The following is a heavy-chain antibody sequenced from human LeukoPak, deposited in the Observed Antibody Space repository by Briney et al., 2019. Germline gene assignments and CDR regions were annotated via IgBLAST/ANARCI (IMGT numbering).Heavy chain of an antibody. CDR3: ARGRGYSDGYLDY. Sequence: RASVKVSCKTSGYTFSDYYIHWIRQAPGQGLEWVGWINPNSDNTGYAQKFQGRATMTRNTSISTAYMELRSLRSEDTAVYYCARGRGYSDGYLDYWGQGTLVTVSS. J-gene: IGHJ4*02. V-gene: IGHV1-8*02. D-gene: IGHD5-18*01. CDR1: GYTFSDYY. CDR2: INPNSDNT.